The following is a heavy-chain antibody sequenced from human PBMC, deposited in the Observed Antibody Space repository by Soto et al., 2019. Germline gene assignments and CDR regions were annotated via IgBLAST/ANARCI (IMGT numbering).Heavy chain of an antibody. Sequence: QTLSLTCAITGDSVSSNSADWSWVRQSPSRGLEWLGRTYYRSKWYYEYAVSVRGRITINPDTSKNQYSLQLNSVTPEDTAVYFCARGEQYSGRIFDYWGQGTLVTVSS. J-gene: IGHJ4*01. D-gene: IGHD1-26*01. V-gene: IGHV6-1*01. CDR2: TYYRSKWYY. CDR1: GDSVSSNSAD. CDR3: ARGEQYSGRIFDY.